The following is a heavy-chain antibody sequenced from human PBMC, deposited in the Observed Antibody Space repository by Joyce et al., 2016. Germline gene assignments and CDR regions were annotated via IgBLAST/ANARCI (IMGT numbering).Heavy chain of an antibody. CDR3: ARGPSSGSYYRN. J-gene: IGHJ1*01. CDR1: GGSFSGYY. D-gene: IGHD1-26*01. CDR2: IYHSGYT. V-gene: IGHV4-34*01. Sequence: QVQLQQWGAGLLKPSATLSLTCAVYGGSFSGYYWNWIRQPPGKGLEWIGEIYHSGYTNYNPSLKSRIIIAVDTSESRFCLKLRSVTAADTAVYYCARGPSSGSYYRNWGQGTLVTVSS.